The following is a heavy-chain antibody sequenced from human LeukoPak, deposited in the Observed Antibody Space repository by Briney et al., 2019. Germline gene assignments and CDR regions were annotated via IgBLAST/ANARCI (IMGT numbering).Heavy chain of an antibody. CDR3: ARELSYGGYSDN. CDR1: GGSISSYY. Sequence: PPETLSLTCTVSGGSISSYYWSWIRQPPGKGLEWIGYIYYSGSTNYNPSLKSRVTISVDTSKNQFSLKLSSVTAADTAVDYCARELSYGGYSDNWGQGTLVTVSS. CDR2: IYYSGST. J-gene: IGHJ4*02. V-gene: IGHV4-59*01. D-gene: IGHD5-18*01.